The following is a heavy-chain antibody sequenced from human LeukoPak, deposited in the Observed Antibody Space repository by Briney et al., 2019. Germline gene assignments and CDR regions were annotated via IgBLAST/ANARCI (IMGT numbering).Heavy chain of an antibody. J-gene: IGHJ5*02. Sequence: GGSLRLSCAGSGFSFSSFAMTWIRQAPGKGLEWLSYINIGGTNTHYADSVKGRFTISRDNAKKSLYLEMNNLRAEDTAVYYCATDGAGFDTWGQGVLVTVSS. V-gene: IGHV3-11*01. CDR2: INIGGTNT. CDR1: GFSFSSFA. CDR3: ATDGAGFDT.